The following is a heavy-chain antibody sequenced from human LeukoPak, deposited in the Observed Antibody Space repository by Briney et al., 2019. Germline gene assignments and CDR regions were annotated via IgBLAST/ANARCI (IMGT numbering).Heavy chain of an antibody. CDR1: GGSISSSSYY. Sequence: KPSQTLSLTCTVSGGSISSSSYYWGWIRQPPGKGLEWIGSMYYSGSTYYNPSLKSRVTMSVDTSKNQFSLKLSSVTAADTAVYYCARAGVSESVGYYYDFDYWGQGTLVTVSS. CDR2: MYYSGST. V-gene: IGHV4-39*07. J-gene: IGHJ4*02. CDR3: ARAGVSESVGYYYDFDY. D-gene: IGHD3-22*01.